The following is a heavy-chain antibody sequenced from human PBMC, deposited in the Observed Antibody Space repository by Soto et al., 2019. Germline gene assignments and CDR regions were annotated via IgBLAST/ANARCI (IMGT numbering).Heavy chain of an antibody. CDR2: ISSSSSST. J-gene: IGHJ4*02. Sequence: PGGSLRLSCAASGFIFRDFYMSWIRQVPGKGLEWLSKISSSSSSTDYADSVKGRFTISRDNSKNTLYLQMNSLRAGDTAVYYCAKDLGGWPYYFDHWGQGTLVTVSS. CDR1: GFIFRDFY. CDR3: AKDLGGWPYYFDH. D-gene: IGHD6-19*01. V-gene: IGHV3-11*05.